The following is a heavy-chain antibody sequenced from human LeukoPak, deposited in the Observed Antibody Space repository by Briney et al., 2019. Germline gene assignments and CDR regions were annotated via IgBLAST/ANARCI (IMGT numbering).Heavy chain of an antibody. CDR3: ARDELYFSSTSCYYYYGMDV. V-gene: IGHV3-33*01. J-gene: IGHJ6*04. Sequence: GGSLRLSCAASGFTFSSYGMHWVRQAPGKGLEWVAVIWYDGSNKYYADSVKGRFTISRDNSKNTLYLQMNSLRAEDTAVYYCARDELYFSSTSCYYYYGMDVWGKGTTVTVSS. CDR2: IWYDGSNK. D-gene: IGHD2-2*01. CDR1: GFTFSSYG.